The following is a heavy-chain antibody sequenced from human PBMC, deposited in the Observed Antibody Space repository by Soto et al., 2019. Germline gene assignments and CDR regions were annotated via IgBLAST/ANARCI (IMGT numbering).Heavy chain of an antibody. Sequence: QVQLVQSGAEVKKPGSSVKVSCKASGGTFSPYTINWVRQAPGQGLEWMGRIIPFLGVTNYAQKFQARVTITADKSTSTAYMELSGLRFEDTAVYYFARDWEISVSTWSFGGFWGRGTLVTVSS. CDR1: GGTFSPYT. V-gene: IGHV1-69*08. J-gene: IGHJ4*02. CDR3: ARDWEISVSTWSFGGF. CDR2: IIPFLGVT. D-gene: IGHD3-10*01.